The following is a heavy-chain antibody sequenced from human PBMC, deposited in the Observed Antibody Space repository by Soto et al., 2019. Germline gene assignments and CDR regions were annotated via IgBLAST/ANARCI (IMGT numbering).Heavy chain of an antibody. CDR2: LSYDGSNK. J-gene: IGHJ6*02. Sequence: QVQLVESGGGVVQPGRSLRLSCAASGFTFSSNAMHWVRQAPGKGLEWVAVLSYDGSNKYYADSVKGRFTISRDNSKNPLYLQMDSLRTEDTALYYCARDVESGSSQYYYYFYGMDVWGQGTTVTVSS. CDR1: GFTFSSNA. V-gene: IGHV3-30-3*01. CDR3: ARDVESGSSQYYYYFYGMDV. D-gene: IGHD1-26*01.